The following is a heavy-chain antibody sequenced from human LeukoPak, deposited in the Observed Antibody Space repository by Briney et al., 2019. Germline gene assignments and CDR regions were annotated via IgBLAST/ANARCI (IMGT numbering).Heavy chain of an antibody. CDR2: IYSGGST. CDR1: GFTVSSNY. J-gene: IGHJ3*02. Sequence: GGSLRLSCAASGFTVSSNYMSWVRQAPGKGLEWVSVIYSGGSTSYADSVNGRFTISRDSSKNTLFLQMNSPRAEDTAVYYCARLYGPDAFDIWGQGTMVTVSS. V-gene: IGHV3-66*01. CDR3: ARLYGPDAFDI. D-gene: IGHD4-17*01.